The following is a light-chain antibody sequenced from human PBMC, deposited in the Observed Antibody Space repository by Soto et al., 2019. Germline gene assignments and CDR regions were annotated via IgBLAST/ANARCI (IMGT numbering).Light chain of an antibody. J-gene: IGKJ4*01. CDR3: QQRSVWVT. CDR2: DAS. Sequence: EIVLTQSPATMSLSPGERATLSCRASQSIDTYLAWYQQKPGQAPRLLIYDASNRAPGIPARFSGSGSGTDFTLTISSLEAEDFAVYYCQQRSVWVTFGGGTRVEIK. V-gene: IGKV3-11*01. CDR1: QSIDTY.